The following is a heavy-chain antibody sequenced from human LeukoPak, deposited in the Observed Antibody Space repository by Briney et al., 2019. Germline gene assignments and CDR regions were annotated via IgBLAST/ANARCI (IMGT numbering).Heavy chain of an antibody. J-gene: IGHJ4*02. CDR2: ISYDGSNK. V-gene: IGHV3-30*04. Sequence: GGSLRLSCAASGFTFNSYAMHTVRQAPGKGLEWVAVISYDGSNKYYADSVKGRFTISRDNSKNTLYLQMNSLRAEDTAMYYCARGSTSDWPLDHWGQETLVTISS. D-gene: IGHD2-2*01. CDR1: GFTFNSYA. CDR3: ARGSTSDWPLDH.